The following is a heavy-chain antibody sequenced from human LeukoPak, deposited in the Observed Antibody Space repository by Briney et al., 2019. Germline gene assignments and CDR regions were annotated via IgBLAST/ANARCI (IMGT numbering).Heavy chain of an antibody. Sequence: GGSLRLSCAASRFTVSSNYMSWVRQAPGKGLEWVSVIYSGGSTNNAHPVKGGFTISRNNSENMLYLQMNSLRAEDTAVYYGAREYGQGSFDMGGQGTMVTVSS. CDR1: RFTVSSNY. CDR2: IYSGGST. D-gene: IGHD4-17*01. V-gene: IGHV3-53*04. CDR3: AREYGQGSFDM. J-gene: IGHJ3*02.